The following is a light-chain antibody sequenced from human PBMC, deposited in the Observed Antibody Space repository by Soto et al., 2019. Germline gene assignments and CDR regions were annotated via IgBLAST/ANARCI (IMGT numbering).Light chain of an antibody. V-gene: IGLV2-14*03. CDR3: TSYTTTNTLVV. CDR1: TSDIGSNNF. J-gene: IGLJ2*01. CDR2: DVS. Sequence: QSVLTQPASVSGSPGQSIAISCTGTTSDIGSNNFVSWYQQHPGHAPKLIMYDVSHRPFGISDRFSGSKSGNTASLTISGLQPEDEADYYCTSYTTTNTLVVFGGGTKLTVL.